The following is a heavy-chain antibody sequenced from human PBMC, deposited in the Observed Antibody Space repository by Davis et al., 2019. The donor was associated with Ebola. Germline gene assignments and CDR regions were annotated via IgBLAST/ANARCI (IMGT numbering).Heavy chain of an antibody. Sequence: GGSLRLSCAASGFTFSTNTMSWVRQGPGKGLEWVSSISEGGDKTAYADSVKGRFTISRDNAKNSLHLQMNSLRVEDTAMYYCVSLLHWGQGARVTVSS. CDR3: VSLLH. CDR1: GFTFSTNT. V-gene: IGHV3-23*01. J-gene: IGHJ4*02. CDR2: ISEGGDKT.